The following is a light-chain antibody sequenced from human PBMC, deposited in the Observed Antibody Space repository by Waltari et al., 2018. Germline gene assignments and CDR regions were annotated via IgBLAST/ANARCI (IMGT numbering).Light chain of an antibody. V-gene: IGKV4-1*01. CDR1: QTILYSTNNRNY. CDR3: QQYYDSPLT. CDR2: WAS. J-gene: IGKJ4*01. Sequence: DIVMTQSPDSLAVSLGERATINCKSSQTILYSTNNRNYLAWYQQKPGQPPKLLFYWASTRESGVPDRFSGSGSGTEFTLTINSLQAEDVAIYYCQQYYDSPLTFGGGTKVEIK.